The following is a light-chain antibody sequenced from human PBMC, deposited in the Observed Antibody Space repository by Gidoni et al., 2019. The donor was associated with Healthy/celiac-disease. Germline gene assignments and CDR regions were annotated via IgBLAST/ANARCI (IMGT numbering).Light chain of an antibody. V-gene: IGLV1-40*01. CDR3: QSYDSSLSGYV. CDR2: GNS. J-gene: IGLJ1*01. Sequence: QSVLTQPPSVSGAPGKRVTISCTGRSSNIRAGYDVHWYQQLPGSAPKLLIYGNSNRPSGVPYRFSGSKSGTSASLAITGLQAEDEADYYCQSYDSSLSGYVFGTGTKVTVL. CDR1: SSNIRAGYD.